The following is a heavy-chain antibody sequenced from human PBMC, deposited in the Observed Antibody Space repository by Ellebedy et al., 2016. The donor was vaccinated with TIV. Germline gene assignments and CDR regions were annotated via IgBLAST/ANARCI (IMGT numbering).Heavy chain of an antibody. Sequence: MPSETLSLTCTVFGDTIDNYFWSWVRQPPGGGPQYIGFIHSGGGSNYNPSLRGRVSMSLDMSKNHFSLRLTSVTAADTAVYYCARDFRGVDEPFDIWGQGTMVTVSS. V-gene: IGHV4-4*07. CDR3: ARDFRGVDEPFDI. CDR2: IHSGGGS. J-gene: IGHJ3*02. CDR1: GDTIDNYF. D-gene: IGHD3-10*01.